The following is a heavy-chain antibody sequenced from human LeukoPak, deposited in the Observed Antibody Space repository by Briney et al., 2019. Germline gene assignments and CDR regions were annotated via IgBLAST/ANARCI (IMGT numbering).Heavy chain of an antibody. D-gene: IGHD2-2*01. V-gene: IGHV3-30*02. Sequence: GGSLRLSCAASGFTFSSYGKHWVRQAPGKGLEWVAFIRYDGSNKYYADSVKGRFTISRDNSKNTLYLQMNSLRAEDTAVYYCAKDPPEYQLLPGWFDPWGQGTLVTVSS. CDR1: GFTFSSYG. CDR3: AKDPPEYQLLPGWFDP. CDR2: IRYDGSNK. J-gene: IGHJ5*02.